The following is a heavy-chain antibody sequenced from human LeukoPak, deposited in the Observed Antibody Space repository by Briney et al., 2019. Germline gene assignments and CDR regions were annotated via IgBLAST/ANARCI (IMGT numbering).Heavy chain of an antibody. D-gene: IGHD4-23*01. V-gene: IGHV4-61*02. CDR2: IYTSGGT. CDR1: GASISSGGYF. J-gene: IGHJ4*02. Sequence: SSDTLSLTCTLSGASISSGGYFGRWSRQPAGRGLEWIGRIYTSGGTNYNPSLKSRVAIAVDTSKNHSALKIGSPNARDTAGYYCARDDYPGNSERNAYWGQGTLVTVSS. CDR3: ARDDYPGNSERNAY.